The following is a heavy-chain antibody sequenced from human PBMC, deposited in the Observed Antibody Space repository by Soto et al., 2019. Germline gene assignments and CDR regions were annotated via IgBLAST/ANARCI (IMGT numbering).Heavy chain of an antibody. Sequence: QLVQSGAEVKKPGASVRVSCKTSGPTFIAYYINWVRQAPGQGLEWMGWIDPKSGGTTYEQKFLRMVTMTRDTSINTAYMDLNRLTSDDTAVYYCARVSVDVPEWGQGTLITVSS. CDR1: GPTFIAYY. V-gene: IGHV1-2*02. J-gene: IGHJ4*02. CDR2: IDPKSGGT. D-gene: IGHD5-12*01. CDR3: ARVSVDVPE.